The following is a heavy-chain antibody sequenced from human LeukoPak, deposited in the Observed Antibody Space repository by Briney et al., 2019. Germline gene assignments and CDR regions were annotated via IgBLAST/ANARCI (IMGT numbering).Heavy chain of an antibody. Sequence: ASVKVSCKASGGTFSSYAISWVRQAPGQGLEWMGWITAYNGNTSYAQKFQGRVTMTTDTSTSTAYMELWSLRSDDTAVYYCARVTYYYGSGTPEGYWGQGTLVTVSS. J-gene: IGHJ4*02. CDR1: GGTFSSYA. V-gene: IGHV1-18*01. CDR3: ARVTYYYGSGTPEGY. D-gene: IGHD3-10*01. CDR2: ITAYNGNT.